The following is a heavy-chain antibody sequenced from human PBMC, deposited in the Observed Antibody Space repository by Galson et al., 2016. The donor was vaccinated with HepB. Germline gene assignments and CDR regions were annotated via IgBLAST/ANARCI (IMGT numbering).Heavy chain of an antibody. CDR3: ARDRGFSDWLPIAAHYYGMDA. CDR2: ISADESKK. V-gene: IGHV3-30*04. CDR1: RINFSGFP. Sequence: SLRLSCAASRINFSGFPMHWVRQAPGKGLEWVAVISADESKKLYADSVMGRFTVSRDNSKNTLSLQMNSLRAEDTAVYYCARDRGFSDWLPIAAHYYGMDAWGLGTTVTVSS. D-gene: IGHD3-9*01. J-gene: IGHJ6*02.